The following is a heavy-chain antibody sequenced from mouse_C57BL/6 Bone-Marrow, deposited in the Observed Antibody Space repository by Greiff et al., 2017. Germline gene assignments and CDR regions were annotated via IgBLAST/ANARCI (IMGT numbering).Heavy chain of an antibody. D-gene: IGHD2-5*01. CDR1: GFSLTSYA. CDR2: IWTGGGT. V-gene: IGHV2-9-1*01. CDR3: ARSYYSNSYWYFDV. Sequence: QVTLKVSGPGLVAPSQSLSITCTVSGFSLTSYAISWVRQPPGKGLEWLGVIWTGGGTNYNSALKSRLSISKDNSKSQVFLKMNSLQTDDTARYYCARSYYSNSYWYFDVWGTGTTVTVSS. J-gene: IGHJ1*03.